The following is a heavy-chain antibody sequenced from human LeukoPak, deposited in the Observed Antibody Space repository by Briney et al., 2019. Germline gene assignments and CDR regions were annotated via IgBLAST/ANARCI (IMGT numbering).Heavy chain of an antibody. Sequence: GSGPTLVNPTETLTLTCTVSGFSLSNARMGVSWIRQPPGKALEWLAHIFSNDEKSYSTSLKSRLTISKDTSKSQVVLTMTNMDPVDTATYYCARIRYSSGWYRSYYGMDVWGQGTTVTVSS. D-gene: IGHD6-19*01. CDR3: ARIRYSSGWYRSYYGMDV. J-gene: IGHJ6*02. CDR1: GFSLSNARMG. CDR2: IFSNDEK. V-gene: IGHV2-26*01.